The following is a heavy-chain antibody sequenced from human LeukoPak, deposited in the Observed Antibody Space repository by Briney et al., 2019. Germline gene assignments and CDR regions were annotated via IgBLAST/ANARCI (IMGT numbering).Heavy chain of an antibody. D-gene: IGHD6-13*01. V-gene: IGHV3-23*01. Sequence: PGGSLRLSCAVSGFTFNNYVMSWVRQAPGKGPEWVSVISGRGDSTYYADSVKGRFTVSRDNSRDTFYLQMNSLRAEDTALYYCAGGAGYYYYYMDVWGKGTTVTVSS. J-gene: IGHJ6*03. CDR3: AGGAGYYYYYMDV. CDR2: ISGRGDST. CDR1: GFTFNNYV.